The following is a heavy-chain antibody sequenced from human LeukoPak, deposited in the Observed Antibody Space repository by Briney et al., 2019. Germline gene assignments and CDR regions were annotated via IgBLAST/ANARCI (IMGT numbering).Heavy chain of an antibody. CDR2: IRYDGSNK. CDR3: AKVQDYYDSSGHEYYFDY. D-gene: IGHD3-22*01. J-gene: IGHJ4*01. V-gene: IGHV3-30*02. Sequence: GGSLRLSCAASGYTFSSYGMHWVRQAPGKGLEWVAFIRYDGSNKYYADSVKGRFTISRDNSKNSLYLQMNSLRTEDTALYYCAKVQDYYDSSGHEYYFDYWGXGTLVTVSS. CDR1: GYTFSSYG.